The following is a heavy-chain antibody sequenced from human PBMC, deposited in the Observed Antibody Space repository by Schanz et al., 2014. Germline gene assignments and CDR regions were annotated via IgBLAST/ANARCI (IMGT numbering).Heavy chain of an antibody. CDR3: ARGGATRFDY. D-gene: IGHD1-26*01. J-gene: IGHJ4*02. CDR1: GFTFSYYG. Sequence: QVQLVESGGGVVQPGRSMRLSCAASGFTFSYYGMHWVRQAPGKGLEWVALIWYDGTNEYYADSVKGRFTISRDNSKNTLYLQTNSLRAEDTALYYCARGGATRFDYWGQGTLVTVSS. V-gene: IGHV3-33*01. CDR2: IWYDGTNE.